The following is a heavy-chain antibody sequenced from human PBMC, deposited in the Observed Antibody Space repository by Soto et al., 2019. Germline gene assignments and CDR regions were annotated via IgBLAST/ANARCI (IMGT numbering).Heavy chain of an antibody. CDR1: GGSISSYY. V-gene: IGHV4-4*07. CDR2: IYTSGST. J-gene: IGHJ4*02. D-gene: IGHD2-15*01. CDR3: AGFVVPASRNSDFDY. Sequence: SETLSLTCTVSGGSISSYYWSWIRQPAGKGLEWIGRIYTSGSTNYNPSLRSRVTLSVDTSKNQFSLRLNSVTVADTAAYFCAGFVVPASRNSDFDYWGQGTLVTVSS.